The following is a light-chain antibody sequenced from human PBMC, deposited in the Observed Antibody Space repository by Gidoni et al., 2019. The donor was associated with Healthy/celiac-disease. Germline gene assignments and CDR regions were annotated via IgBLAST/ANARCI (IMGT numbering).Light chain of an antibody. Sequence: IVLTQSPLSLPVTPGEPASISCRSSQSLLHSNGYNYLDWYLQKPGQSPQLLIYLGSNRASGVPDRFSGSGAGTEFTLKISRVEAEDVGVYYCMQALQTPPAFGQXTKVENK. J-gene: IGKJ1*01. CDR1: QSLLHSNGYNY. CDR3: MQALQTPPA. CDR2: LGS. V-gene: IGKV2-28*01.